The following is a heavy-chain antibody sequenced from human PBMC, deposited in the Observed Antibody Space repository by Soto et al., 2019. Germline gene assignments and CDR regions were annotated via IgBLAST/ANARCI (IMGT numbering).Heavy chain of an antibody. J-gene: IGHJ4*02. CDR1: GFTFSSYG. V-gene: IGHV3-33*01. D-gene: IGHD4-17*01. CDR2: IWYDGSNK. Sequence: PGGSLRLSCAASGFTFSSYGMHWVRQAPGKGLEWVAVIWYDGSNKYYADSVKGRFTISRDNSKNTLYLQMNSLRAEDTAVYYCARDPSRTVTYKGIFDYWGQGTLVTVSS. CDR3: ARDPSRTVTYKGIFDY.